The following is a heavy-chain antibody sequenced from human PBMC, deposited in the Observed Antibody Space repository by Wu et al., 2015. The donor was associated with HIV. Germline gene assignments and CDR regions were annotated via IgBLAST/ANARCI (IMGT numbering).Heavy chain of an antibody. CDR1: GGTFSSYA. V-gene: IGHV1-18*01. CDR3: ARDKGIVVENTYYYYGMDV. Sequence: QVQLVQSGAEVKKPGSSVKVSCKASGGTFSSYAISWVRQAPGQGLEWMGWINYYNGSAKYRQSFQGRVTLTTDTSTSTGYMELRGLRSDDTAVYYCARDKGIVVENTYYYYGMDVWGQGTTVIVSS. D-gene: IGHD3-22*01. CDR2: INYYNGSA. J-gene: IGHJ6*02.